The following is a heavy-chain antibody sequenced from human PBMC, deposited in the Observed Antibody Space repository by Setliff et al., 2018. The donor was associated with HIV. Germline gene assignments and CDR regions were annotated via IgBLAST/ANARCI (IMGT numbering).Heavy chain of an antibody. J-gene: IGHJ6*04. CDR2: FYYTGST. V-gene: IGHV4-34*01. CDR3: ARVIWYSGSWYMAMDV. D-gene: IGHD6-13*01. Sequence: LSLTCAVFGGSFSAYYWNWIRQTPGKGLEWIGSFYYTGSTYYNPSLKSRVTIFGDTSKNQLSLKLTSVTAADTAVYYCARVIWYSGSWYMAMDVWGKGTTVTVSS. CDR1: GGSFSAYY.